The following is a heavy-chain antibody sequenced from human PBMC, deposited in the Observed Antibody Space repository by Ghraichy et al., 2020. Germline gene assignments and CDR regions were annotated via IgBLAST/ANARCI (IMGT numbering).Heavy chain of an antibody. CDR1: GYTFTSYG. J-gene: IGHJ4*02. V-gene: IGHV1-18*01. CDR3: AREGGIAARLGYFDY. CDR2: ISAYNGNT. D-gene: IGHD6-6*01. Sequence: ASVKVSCKASGYTFTSYGISWVRPAPGQGLEWMGWISAYNGNTNYAQKLQGRVTMTTDTSTSTAYMELRSLRSDDTAVYYCAREGGIAARLGYFDYWGQGTLVTVSS.